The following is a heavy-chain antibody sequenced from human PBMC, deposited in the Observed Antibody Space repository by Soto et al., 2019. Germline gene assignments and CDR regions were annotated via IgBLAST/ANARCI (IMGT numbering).Heavy chain of an antibody. V-gene: IGHV3-7*01. CDR3: AREGASLF. CDR1: GFTFSNYW. Sequence: HPGGSLRLSCAASGFTFSNYWMSWVRQAPGRGLEWVANIKQDGSEKYYVDSVKGRFSISRDNAKNMLYLQMNSLRVEGTAVYYCAREGASLFWGQGTPVTVSS. J-gene: IGHJ4*02. CDR2: IKQDGSEK.